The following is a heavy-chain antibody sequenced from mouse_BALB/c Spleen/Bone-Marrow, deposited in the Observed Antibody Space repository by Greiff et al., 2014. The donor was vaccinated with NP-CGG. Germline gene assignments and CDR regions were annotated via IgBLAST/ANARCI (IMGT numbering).Heavy chain of an antibody. J-gene: IGHJ4*01. Sequence: EVQVVESGPELVKPGAPVKVSCQASSYSFTDYNIYWVEQSHGKSLEWIGYIDPYNGATNYNQKFKGQATLTVDKSSSTAFMHLNSLTSADSAVYYCSRARGYAMDYWGQGTSVTVSS. CDR3: SRARGYAMDY. CDR2: IDPYNGAT. CDR1: SYSFTDYN. V-gene: IGHV1S135*01.